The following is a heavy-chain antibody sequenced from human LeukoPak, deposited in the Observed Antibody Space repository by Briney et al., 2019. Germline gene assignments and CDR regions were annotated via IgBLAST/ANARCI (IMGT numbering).Heavy chain of an antibody. D-gene: IGHD4-23*01. V-gene: IGHV1-3*01. CDR1: GYTFTSYA. Sequence: ASVKVSCKASGYTFTSYAMHWVRQAPGQRLGWMGWINAGNGNTKYSQKFQGRVTITRDTSASTAYMELSSLRSEDTAVYYCARDGAEQLRFAFDIWGQGTMVTVSS. J-gene: IGHJ3*02. CDR2: INAGNGNT. CDR3: ARDGAEQLRFAFDI.